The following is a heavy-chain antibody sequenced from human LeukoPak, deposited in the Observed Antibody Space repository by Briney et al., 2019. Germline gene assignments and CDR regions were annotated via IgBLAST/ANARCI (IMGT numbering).Heavy chain of an antibody. D-gene: IGHD5-12*01. CDR1: GGSFSGYY. CDR2: INHSGST. CDR3: ARYSGYDQTFDY. V-gene: IGHV4-34*01. Sequence: PSETLSLTCAVYGGSFSGYYWSWIRQPPGKGLEWIGEINHSGSTNYNPSLKSRVAISVDTSKNQFSLKLSSVTAADTAVYYCARYSGYDQTFDYWGQGTLSPSPQ. J-gene: IGHJ4*02.